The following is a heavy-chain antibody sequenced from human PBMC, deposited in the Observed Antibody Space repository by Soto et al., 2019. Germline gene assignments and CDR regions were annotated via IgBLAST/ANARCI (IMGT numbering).Heavy chain of an antibody. Sequence: SVKVSCKASGYTFTGYYMHWVRQAPGQGLEWMGWINPNSGGTNYAQKFQGWVTMTRDTSISTAYMELSRLRSDDTAVYYCARGAYYDFWSGRHYYYYYYMDVWGKGTTVTGSS. CDR3: ARGAYYDFWSGRHYYYYYYMDV. J-gene: IGHJ6*03. D-gene: IGHD3-3*01. CDR1: GYTFTGYY. V-gene: IGHV1-2*04. CDR2: INPNSGGT.